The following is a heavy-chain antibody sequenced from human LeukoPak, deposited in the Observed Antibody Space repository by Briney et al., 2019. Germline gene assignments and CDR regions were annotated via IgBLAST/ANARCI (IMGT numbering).Heavy chain of an antibody. CDR2: VHPNSGNT. Sequence: ASVKVSCKTSGYPFSTYESNGVRRAAGQGLEWMGWVHPNSGNTAYAQKFQGRFTMTRDTSISTAYMELSGLRSDDTTVYFCARGPRNDPWGQGTLVTVSS. V-gene: IGHV1-8*01. CDR1: GYPFSTYE. J-gene: IGHJ5*02. CDR3: ARGPRNDP. D-gene: IGHD1-14*01.